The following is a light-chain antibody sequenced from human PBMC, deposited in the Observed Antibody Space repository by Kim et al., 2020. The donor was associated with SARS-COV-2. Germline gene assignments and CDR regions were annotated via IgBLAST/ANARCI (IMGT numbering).Light chain of an antibody. CDR1: QSLSSRN. J-gene: IGKJ1*01. CDR2: GTS. CDR3: QQYVNSPWT. Sequence: EIVLTQSPGTLSLSPGERATLSCRASQSLSSRNLAWYQQKPDQAPRLLISGTSNRPGGVPDRFSGSGSGTDFTLTISRLEPEDFAVYYCQQYVNSPWTFGQGTKVDIK. V-gene: IGKV3-20*01.